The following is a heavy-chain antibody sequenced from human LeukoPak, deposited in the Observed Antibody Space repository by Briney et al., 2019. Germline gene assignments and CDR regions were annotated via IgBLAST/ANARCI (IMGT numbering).Heavy chain of an antibody. CDR2: IFNTGST. J-gene: IGHJ6*03. CDR3: ARQSRYYYMDV. Sequence: SETLSLTCKVSGVSISNYYWTWIRQPPGKALEWIGYIFNTGSTNYNPSLKSRATISLDTSQNKVSLELKSVTAADTAVYYCARQSRYYYMDVWGRGTTVTVSS. V-gene: IGHV4-59*08. CDR1: GVSISNYY.